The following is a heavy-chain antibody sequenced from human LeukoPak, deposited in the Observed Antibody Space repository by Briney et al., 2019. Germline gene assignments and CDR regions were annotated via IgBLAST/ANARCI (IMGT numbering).Heavy chain of an antibody. V-gene: IGHV3-48*01. J-gene: IGHJ3*02. D-gene: IGHD1-26*01. Sequence: GGSLRLSCAASGFTFSSYSMNWVRQAPGKGLEWVSYISSSSSTIYYADSVKGRFTISRDNAKNSLYLQMNSLRAEDTAVYYCARARIVGATKKDAFDIWGQGTMVTVSS. CDR3: ARARIVGATKKDAFDI. CDR1: GFTFSSYS. CDR2: ISSSSSTI.